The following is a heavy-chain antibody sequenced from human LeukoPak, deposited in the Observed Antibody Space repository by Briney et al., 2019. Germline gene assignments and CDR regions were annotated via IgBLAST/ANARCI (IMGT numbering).Heavy chain of an antibody. CDR3: ARPAYYYNSREDAFDF. CDR2: IVGSGGRT. Sequence: GGSLRLSCVVSGFSFSSYAMAWVRQAPGKGLEWVSVIVGSGGRTYHADSVKGRFTTSRDNSKNTLYLQMNSLRVEDTAIYYCARPAYYYNSREDAFDFWGQGTMVTVSS. CDR1: GFSFSSYA. J-gene: IGHJ3*01. V-gene: IGHV3-23*01. D-gene: IGHD3-22*01.